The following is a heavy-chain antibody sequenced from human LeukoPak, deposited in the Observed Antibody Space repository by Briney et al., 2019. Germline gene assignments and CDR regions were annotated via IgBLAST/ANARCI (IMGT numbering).Heavy chain of an antibody. Sequence: SETLSLTCTVSGGSISSSSYYWGWIRQPPGKGLEWIGSIYYSGSTYYNPSLKSRVTISVDTSKNQFSLKLSSVTAADTAVYYCARGPNGSGIVGAFDIWGQGTMVTVSS. CDR3: ARGPNGSGIVGAFDI. V-gene: IGHV4-39*07. CDR2: IYYSGST. CDR1: GGSISSSSYY. D-gene: IGHD3-10*01. J-gene: IGHJ3*02.